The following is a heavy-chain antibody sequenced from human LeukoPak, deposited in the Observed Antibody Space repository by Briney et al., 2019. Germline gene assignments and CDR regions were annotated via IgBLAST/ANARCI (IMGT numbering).Heavy chain of an antibody. CDR1: GGSISSYY. V-gene: IGHV4-59*01. J-gene: IGHJ4*02. CDR3: ARVAVTAYYFDY. CDR2: VYYSGST. D-gene: IGHD2-21*02. Sequence: SETLSLTCTVSGGSISSYYWSWIRQPPGKGLEWIGYVYYSGSTNYNPSLKSRVTISVDTSKNQFSLKLSSVTAADTAVYYCARVAVTAYYFDYWGQGTLVTVSS.